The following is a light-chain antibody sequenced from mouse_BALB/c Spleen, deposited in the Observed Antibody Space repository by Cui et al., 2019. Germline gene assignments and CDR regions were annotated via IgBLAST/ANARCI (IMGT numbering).Light chain of an antibody. CDR1: HDVSTA. CDR3: QQHYSTPWT. CDR2: WAS. Sequence: SVMTQSLKFLSTSVGEMLNSTCKASHDVSTAVAWYQQKPGQSPKLLIFWASTRHTRVPDRFTGSGSGTDYTLTISSVQAEDLALYYCQQHYSTPWTFGGGTKLEIK. J-gene: IGKJ1*01. V-gene: IGKV6-25*01.